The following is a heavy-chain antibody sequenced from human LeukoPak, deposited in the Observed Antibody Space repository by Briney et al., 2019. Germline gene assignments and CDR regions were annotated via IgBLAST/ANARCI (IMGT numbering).Heavy chain of an antibody. D-gene: IGHD3-16*01. Sequence: SETLSLTCTVSGGSISSSSYYWGWIRQPPGKGLEWIGSIYYSGSTYYNPSLKSRVTIAVDTSKNQFSLKLSSVTAADTAVYYCARHSSGLAMIFDYWGQGTLVTVSS. CDR1: GGSISSSSYY. J-gene: IGHJ4*02. V-gene: IGHV4-39*01. CDR2: IYYSGST. CDR3: ARHSSGLAMIFDY.